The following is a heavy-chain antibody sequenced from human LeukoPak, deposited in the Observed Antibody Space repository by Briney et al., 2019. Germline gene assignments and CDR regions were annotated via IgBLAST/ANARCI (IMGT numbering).Heavy chain of an antibody. D-gene: IGHD2-15*01. J-gene: IGHJ4*02. CDR2: ISAYYGNT. Sequence: ASVNVSCNSSVFTFINSRITWVRQAPGQGLQWMGWISAYYGNTHYVENSKGRVVKTRDTSTSTAYMELGSLTSDDTAVYYCARLGGGSHYYFDLWGQGTLVTVSP. V-gene: IGHV1-18*01. CDR3: ARLGGGSHYYFDL. CDR1: VFTFINSR.